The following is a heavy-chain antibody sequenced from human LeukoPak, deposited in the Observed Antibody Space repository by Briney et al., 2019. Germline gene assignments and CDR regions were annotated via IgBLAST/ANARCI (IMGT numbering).Heavy chain of an antibody. Sequence: GGSLRLSCAASGFTFSSYAMSWVRQAPGKGLEWVSAINGSGGSTYYAGSVKGRFTISRDNSKNTLYLQMNSLRAEDTAVYYCAKDLWESGLKAFDYWGQGTLVTVSS. D-gene: IGHD3-3*01. J-gene: IGHJ4*02. CDR2: INGSGGST. CDR1: GFTFSSYA. V-gene: IGHV3-23*01. CDR3: AKDLWESGLKAFDY.